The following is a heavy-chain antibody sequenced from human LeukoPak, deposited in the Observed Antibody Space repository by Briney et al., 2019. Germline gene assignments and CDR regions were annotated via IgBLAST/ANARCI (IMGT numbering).Heavy chain of an antibody. Sequence: PWASVKVSCKASGGTFSSYAISWVRQAPGQGPEWMGGIIPIFGTANYAQKFQGRVTITADESTSTAYMELSSLRSEDTAVYYCARDCSGGSCFDYWGQGTLVTVSS. V-gene: IGHV1-69*13. CDR1: GGTFSSYA. D-gene: IGHD2-15*01. J-gene: IGHJ4*02. CDR3: ARDCSGGSCFDY. CDR2: IIPIFGTA.